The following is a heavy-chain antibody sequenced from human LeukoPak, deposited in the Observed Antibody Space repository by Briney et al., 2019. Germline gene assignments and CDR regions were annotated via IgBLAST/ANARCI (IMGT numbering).Heavy chain of an antibody. V-gene: IGHV3-30*04. J-gene: IGHJ3*02. CDR2: ISYDGSSK. Sequence: GGSLRLSCAASRFTFNTYAMHWVRQAPGKGLEWVAVISYDGSSKYYADSVKGRFTISRDNSKNTLYLQMSSLRVEDTAVYYCVRDPIPDVFDIWGQGTMVTVSS. CDR1: RFTFNTYA. CDR3: VRDPIPDVFDI.